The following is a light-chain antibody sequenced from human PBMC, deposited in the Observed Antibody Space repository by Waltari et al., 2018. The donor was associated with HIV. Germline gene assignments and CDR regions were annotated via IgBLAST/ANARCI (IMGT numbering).Light chain of an antibody. CDR2: AAS. CDR1: QSIRTY. Sequence: DIQMTQYPSYLSAFVAHRVTITCRASQSIRTYVNWYQHKPGMATMLLIYAASSLQSGVPSRFSGSGSGTAFTLTISSLQPEDFATYYCQQSFRGLTFGGGTKVETK. V-gene: IGKV1-39*01. CDR3: QQSFRGLT. J-gene: IGKJ4*01.